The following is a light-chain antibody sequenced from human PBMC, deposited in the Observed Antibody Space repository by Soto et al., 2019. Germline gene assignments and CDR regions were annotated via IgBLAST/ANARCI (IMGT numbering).Light chain of an antibody. Sequence: EILLTQSPATLAVSPGEGATLSCRASQSVRDNLAWYQQKPGQAPRLLIYRASTRATGVPARFSGSGSGTEFTLTIRSLQSEDVSVYFCQHYNFWPHTFGQGTKLEIK. CDR3: QHYNFWPHT. V-gene: IGKV3-15*01. J-gene: IGKJ2*01. CDR2: RAS. CDR1: QSVRDN.